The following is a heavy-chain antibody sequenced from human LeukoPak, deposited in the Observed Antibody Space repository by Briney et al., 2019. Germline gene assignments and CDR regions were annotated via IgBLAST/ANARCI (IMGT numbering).Heavy chain of an antibody. CDR3: ARDYAPLWFGESPLYDY. J-gene: IGHJ4*02. V-gene: IGHV3-11*04. D-gene: IGHD3-10*01. CDR1: GFTFSDYY. CDR2: ISSTGNSI. Sequence: GGSLRLSCVVSGFTFSDYYMNWIRQAPGKGLEWISYISSTGNSIYYADSVKGRFTISRDNAKNSLYLQMNTLRAEDTAVYYCARDYAPLWFGESPLYDYWGQGTLVTVSS.